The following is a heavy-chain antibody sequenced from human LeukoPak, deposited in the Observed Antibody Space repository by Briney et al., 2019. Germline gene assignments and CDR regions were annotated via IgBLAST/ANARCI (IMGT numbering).Heavy chain of an antibody. D-gene: IGHD3-22*01. CDR3: AREAGGSSGYGYFDY. J-gene: IGHJ4*02. CDR1: GGSISSYY. V-gene: IGHV4-59*01. CDR2: IYYSGST. Sequence: PSETLSLTWTVSGGSISSYYWSWIRQPPGKGLEWIGYIYYSGSTNYNPSLKSRVTISVDTSKNQFSLKLSSVTAADTAVYYCAREAGGSSGYGYFDYWGQGTLVTVSS.